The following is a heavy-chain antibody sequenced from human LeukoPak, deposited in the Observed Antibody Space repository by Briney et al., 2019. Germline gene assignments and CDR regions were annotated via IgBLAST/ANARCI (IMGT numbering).Heavy chain of an antibody. D-gene: IGHD5-18*01. J-gene: IGHJ4*02. CDR1: GGSISSYY. CDR3: ASTTRRGYSYGSLDY. CDR2: IYYSGST. V-gene: IGHV4-59*12. Sequence: SETLSLTCTVSGGSISSYYWSWIRQPPGKGLEWIGYIYYSGSTNYNPSLKSRVTMSVDTSKNQFSLKLSSVTAADTAVYYCASTTRRGYSYGSLDYWGQGTLVTVSS.